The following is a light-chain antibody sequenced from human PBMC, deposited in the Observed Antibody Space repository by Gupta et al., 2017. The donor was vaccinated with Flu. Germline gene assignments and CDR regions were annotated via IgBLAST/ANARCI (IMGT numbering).Light chain of an antibody. Sequence: QSVLTQPPSASGTPGLRVTIPCSGSSPNVGSNYVYWYQQLPGTAPKLLIYRSNQRPSGVPDRFSGSNSGTSASLAISGLRSEDEADYYCAAWDDSLSGQVFGGGTRLTVL. J-gene: IGLJ3*02. CDR1: SPNVGSNY. CDR3: AAWDDSLSGQV. V-gene: IGLV1-47*01. CDR2: RSN.